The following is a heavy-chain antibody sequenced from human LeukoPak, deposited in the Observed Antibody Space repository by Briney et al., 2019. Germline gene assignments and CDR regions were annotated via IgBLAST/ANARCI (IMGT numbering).Heavy chain of an antibody. CDR2: ISSSSSYV. J-gene: IGHJ5*02. CDR3: ARDDGGSSSWYPGRWFDP. V-gene: IGHV3-21*01. Sequence: GGSLRLSCAASGFTFSSYSMNWVRQAPGKGLEWVSSISSSSSYVYYADSVKGRFTISRDNAKNSLYLQMNSLRAEDTAVYYCARDDGGSSSWYPGRWFDPWGQGTLVTVSS. CDR1: GFTFSSYS. D-gene: IGHD6-13*01.